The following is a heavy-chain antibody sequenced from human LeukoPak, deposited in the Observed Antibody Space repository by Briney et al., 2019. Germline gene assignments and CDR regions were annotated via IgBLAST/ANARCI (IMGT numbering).Heavy chain of an antibody. CDR1: GFTFSNYW. CDR2: ISSSGGST. D-gene: IGHD1-26*01. Sequence: GESLRLSCAASGFTFSNYWMSWVRQAPGKGLEWVSTISSSGGSTYYADSVKGRFTISRDNSKNTLYLQMNSLRAEDTAVYYCAKNVNKGPWEKNYFDFWGQGTLVTVSS. J-gene: IGHJ4*02. CDR3: AKNVNKGPWEKNYFDF. V-gene: IGHV3-23*01.